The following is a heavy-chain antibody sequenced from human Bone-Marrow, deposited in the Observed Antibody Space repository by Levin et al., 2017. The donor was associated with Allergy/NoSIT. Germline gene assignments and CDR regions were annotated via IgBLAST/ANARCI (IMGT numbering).Heavy chain of an antibody. CDR2: ISTSGNT. CDR1: GGSVPSDSYS. J-gene: IGHJ5*02. V-gene: IGHV4-61*09. D-gene: IGHD3-16*01. CDR3: ARVVGGDGFDP. Sequence: SQTLSLPCTVSGGSVPSDSYSWSWIRQPAGEGLEWIGHISTSGNTNYNPSLKRRVSISVDTSKNQFSLKLTSVTAADTAVYFCARVVGGDGFDPWGQGTLVTVSS.